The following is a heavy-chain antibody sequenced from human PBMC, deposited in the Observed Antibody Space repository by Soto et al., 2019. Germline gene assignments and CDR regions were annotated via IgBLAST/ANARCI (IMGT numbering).Heavy chain of an antibody. D-gene: IGHD3-22*01. CDR2: INAGNGNT. CDR3: ARELHDSSGYYCSH. V-gene: IGHV1-3*05. J-gene: IGHJ4*02. CDR1: GYTFTSYA. Sequence: QVQLVQSGAEEKKPGASVKVSCKASGYTFTSYAMHWVRQAPGQRLEWMGWINAGNGNTKYSQKFQGRVTITRDTXARTAYMELSSLRSEDTAVYYCARELHDSSGYYCSHWGQGTLVTVSS.